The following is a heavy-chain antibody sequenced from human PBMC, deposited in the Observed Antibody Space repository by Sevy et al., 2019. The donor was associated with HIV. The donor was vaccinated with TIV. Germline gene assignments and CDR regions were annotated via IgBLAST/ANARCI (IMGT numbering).Heavy chain of an antibody. Sequence: SETLSLTCSVSGGSISSYYWSWIRQPPGKGLEWIDYSGSTSYNSSLKSRVTISVDRSKNQFSLKLRSVTAADMAIYYCARVRYTYGFPIFFDYWGQGILVTVSS. CDR1: GGSISSYY. CDR3: ARVRYTYGFPIFFDY. CDR2: YSGST. V-gene: IGHV4-59*01. D-gene: IGHD5-18*01. J-gene: IGHJ4*02.